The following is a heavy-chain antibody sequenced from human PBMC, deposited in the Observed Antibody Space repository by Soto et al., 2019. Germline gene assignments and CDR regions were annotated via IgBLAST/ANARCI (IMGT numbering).Heavy chain of an antibody. CDR3: ARRFWSGFYGDY. D-gene: IGHD3-3*01. V-gene: IGHV3-23*01. CDR2: ISGSAGNI. Sequence: GGSLRLSYAASGFTFSNYAMSWIRQAPGKGLEWVSAISGSAGNIYYADSVKGRFTISRDNSKNTLYLQMNSLRAEDTAIYFCARRFWSGFYGDYWGQGTLVTVSS. J-gene: IGHJ4*02. CDR1: GFTFSNYA.